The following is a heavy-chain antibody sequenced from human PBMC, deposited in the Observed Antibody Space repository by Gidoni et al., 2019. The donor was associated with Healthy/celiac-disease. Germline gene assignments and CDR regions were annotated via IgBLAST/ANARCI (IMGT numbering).Heavy chain of an antibody. D-gene: IGHD3-22*01. CDR2: IYTSGST. V-gene: IGHV4-61*02. J-gene: IGHJ3*02. Sequence: QVQLQESGPGLVKPSQTLSLTCTVSGGPISSGSYYWSWIRQPAGKGLEWIGRIYTSGSTNYNPSLKSRVTISVDTSKNQFSLKLSSVTAADTAVYYCAREIRSGYYLVAFDIWGQGTMVTVSS. CDR3: AREIRSGYYLVAFDI. CDR1: GGPISSGSYY.